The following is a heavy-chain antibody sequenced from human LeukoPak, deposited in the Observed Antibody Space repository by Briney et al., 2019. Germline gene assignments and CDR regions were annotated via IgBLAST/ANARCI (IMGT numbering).Heavy chain of an antibody. D-gene: IGHD5-18*01. Sequence: SETLSLTCIVSGGSISSSSYYWGWIRQPPGKGLEWIGSIYYSGSTYYNPSLKSRVTISVDTSKNQFSLKLSSVTAADTAVYYCAREYSYGYVSTPSGYWFDPWGQGTLVTVSS. CDR2: IYYSGST. J-gene: IGHJ5*02. V-gene: IGHV4-39*01. CDR1: GGSISSSSYY. CDR3: AREYSYGYVSTPSGYWFDP.